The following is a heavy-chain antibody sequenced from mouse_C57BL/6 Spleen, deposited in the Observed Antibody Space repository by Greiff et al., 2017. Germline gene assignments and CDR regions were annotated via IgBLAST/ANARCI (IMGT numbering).Heavy chain of an antibody. J-gene: IGHJ2*01. V-gene: IGHV1-69*02. Sequence: VQLQQPGAELVKPGASVKLSCKASGYTFTSYWMHWVKQRPGRGLEWIGEIDPSDSYTNYNQKFKGKATLTVDTSSSTAYMQLSSLTSEDSAVYYCARSEGLDYWGQGTTLTVSS. CDR2: IDPSDSYT. CDR3: ARSEGLDY. CDR1: GYTFTSYW.